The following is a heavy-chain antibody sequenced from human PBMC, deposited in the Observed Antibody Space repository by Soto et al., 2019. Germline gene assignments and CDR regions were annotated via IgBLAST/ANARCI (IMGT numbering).Heavy chain of an antibody. D-gene: IGHD3-22*01. J-gene: IGHJ4*02. CDR3: ARDLGLDYE. CDR2: ISSSSSTI. Sequence: EVQLVESGGGLVQPGGSLRLSCAASGFTFSSYSMNWVRKAPGKGLGWVSSISSSSSTISYADSVKGRFTISRDNAKNSLYLQMNSLRAEDTAVYYCARDLGLDYEWGQGTLVTVSS. CDR1: GFTFSSYS. V-gene: IGHV3-48*01.